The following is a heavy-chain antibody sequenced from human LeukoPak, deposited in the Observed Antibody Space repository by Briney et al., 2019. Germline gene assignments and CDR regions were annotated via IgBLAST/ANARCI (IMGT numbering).Heavy chain of an antibody. CDR2: INYNGRNT. V-gene: IGHV3-23*01. Sequence: GGSLRLSCAASGFTFSIYTMNWVRQAPGKGLEWVSIINYNGRNTYYADSVKGRFTISRDNSKNMVYLQMNRLRAEDTAIYYCAKDGHCPDSICPTNIAVAGYVDSWGQETLVTVSS. D-gene: IGHD6-19*01. CDR1: GFTFSIYT. CDR3: AKDGHCPDSICPTNIAVAGYVDS. J-gene: IGHJ4*02.